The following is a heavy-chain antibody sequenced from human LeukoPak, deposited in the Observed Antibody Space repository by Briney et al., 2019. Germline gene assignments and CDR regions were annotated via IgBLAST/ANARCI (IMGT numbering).Heavy chain of an antibody. V-gene: IGHV3-30*03. CDR2: ISYDETNK. D-gene: IGHD7-27*01. CDR1: GFTFSSYG. CDR3: ARAELGKDWFDP. Sequence: GGSLRLSCAASGFTFSSYGMHWVRQAPGKGLEWVAVISYDETNKYYADSVKGRFTISRDNSKNTLYLQMNSLRAEDTAVYYCARAELGKDWFDPWGQGTLVTVSS. J-gene: IGHJ5*02.